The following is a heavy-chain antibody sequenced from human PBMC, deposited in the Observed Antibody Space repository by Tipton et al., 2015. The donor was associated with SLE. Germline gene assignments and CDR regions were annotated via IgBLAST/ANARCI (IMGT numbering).Heavy chain of an antibody. D-gene: IGHD3-22*01. CDR1: GDSVNSYY. CDR2: NFYGGIT. V-gene: IGHV4-59*08. Sequence: TLSLTCSVSGDSVNSYYWSWIRQPPGKGLEWIACNFYGGITHHNPPLNSRVPISVDTSRNRVSLKVKAVTAADTAVYYCARRSYYDSTGYFAYWSHGSLVTVSS. CDR3: ARRSYYDSTGYFAY. J-gene: IGHJ4*01.